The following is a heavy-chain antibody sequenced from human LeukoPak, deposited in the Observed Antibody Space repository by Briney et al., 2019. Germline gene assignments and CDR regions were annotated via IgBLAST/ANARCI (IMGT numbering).Heavy chain of an antibody. CDR1: GGSISSGGYY. CDR3: AVTVGAIEYYFDY. J-gene: IGHJ4*02. CDR2: IYYSGST. V-gene: IGHV4-31*03. Sequence: PSQTLSPTCTVSGGSISSGGYYWSWIRQHPGKGLEWIGYIYYSGSTYYNPSLKSRVTISVDTSKNQFSLKLSSVTAADTAVYYCAVTVGAIEYYFDYWGQGTLVTVSS. D-gene: IGHD1-26*01.